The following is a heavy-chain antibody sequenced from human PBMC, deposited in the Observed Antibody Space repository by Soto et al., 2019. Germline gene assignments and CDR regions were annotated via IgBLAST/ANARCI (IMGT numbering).Heavy chain of an antibody. J-gene: IGHJ6*02. CDR1: GGSFSGYY. Sequence: PSETLSLTCAVYGGSFSGYYWSWIRQPPGKGLEWIGEINHSGSTNYNPSLKSRVTISVDTSKNQFSLKLSSVTAADTAVYYCASLLAGIGYQASYYYYGMDVCGQGTTVTVYS. CDR3: ASLLAGIGYQASYYYYGMDV. CDR2: INHSGST. V-gene: IGHV4-34*01. D-gene: IGHD5-12*01.